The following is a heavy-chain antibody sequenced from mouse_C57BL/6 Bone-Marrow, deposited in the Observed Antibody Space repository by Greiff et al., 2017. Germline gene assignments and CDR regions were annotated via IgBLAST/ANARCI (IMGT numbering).Heavy chain of an antibody. Sequence: VQLQQSGPELVKPGASVKISCKASGYTFTDYYMNWVKQSHGKSLEWIGDINPNNGGTSYNQKFKGKATLTVDKSSSTAYMELRSLTSEDSAVYYCARGGNYAWFADWGQGTLVTVSA. D-gene: IGHD2-1*01. J-gene: IGHJ3*01. CDR1: GYTFTDYY. CDR3: ARGGNYAWFAD. CDR2: INPNNGGT. V-gene: IGHV1-26*01.